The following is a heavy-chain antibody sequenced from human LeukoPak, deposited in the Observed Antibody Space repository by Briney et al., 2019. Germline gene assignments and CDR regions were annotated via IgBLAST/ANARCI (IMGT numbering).Heavy chain of an antibody. Sequence: GASVKVSCKGSGGTFSSYAISWVRQAPGQGLEWMGRIIPILGIANYAQKFQGRVTITADKSTSTAYMELSSLRSEDTAVYYCASLLYHYYDSSGTNDYWGQGTLVTVSS. J-gene: IGHJ4*02. CDR1: GGTFSSYA. V-gene: IGHV1-69*04. CDR2: IIPILGIA. D-gene: IGHD3-22*01. CDR3: ASLLYHYYDSSGTNDY.